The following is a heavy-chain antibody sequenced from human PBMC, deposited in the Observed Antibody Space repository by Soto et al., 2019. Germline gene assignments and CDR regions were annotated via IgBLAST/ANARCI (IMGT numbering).Heavy chain of an antibody. CDR1: GFTFSSYG. CDR2: ISYDGSNK. Sequence: GGSLRLSCAASGFTFSSYGMHWVRQAPGKGLEWVAVISYDGSNKYYADSVKGRFTISRDNSKNTLYLQMNSLRAEDTAVYYCAKDSSGPTNWFDPWGQGTLVTVSS. D-gene: IGHD3-22*01. J-gene: IGHJ5*02. V-gene: IGHV3-30*18. CDR3: AKDSSGPTNWFDP.